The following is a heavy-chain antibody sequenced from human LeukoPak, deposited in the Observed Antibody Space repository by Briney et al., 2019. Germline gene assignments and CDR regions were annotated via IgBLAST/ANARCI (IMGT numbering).Heavy chain of an antibody. J-gene: IGHJ4*02. CDR1: GFTFSRYW. Sequence: GGSLRLSCAASGFTFSRYWMTWVRQAPGKGLEWVANIKQDGSEKYYVDSVKGRFTISRDNAKKSLYLQMNSLRAEDTALYYCAKDIGTYSSSLGFDYWGQGTLVTVSS. CDR3: AKDIGTYSSSLGFDY. V-gene: IGHV3-7*03. D-gene: IGHD6-13*01. CDR2: IKQDGSEK.